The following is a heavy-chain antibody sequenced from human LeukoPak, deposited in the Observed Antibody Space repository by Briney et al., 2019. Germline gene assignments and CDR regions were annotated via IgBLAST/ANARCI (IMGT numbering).Heavy chain of an antibody. D-gene: IGHD1-7*01. CDR3: VRAKTGTNLLDC. CDR2: INSDGSTT. V-gene: IGHV3-74*01. Sequence: PGGSLRLSCAASGFTFSSYGIHWVRQDPGKGLVWVSRINSDGSTTTYADSVKGRFTISRDNAKNTLYLQMNSLRAEDTAVYYCVRAKTGTNLLDCWGQGTLVTVSS. CDR1: GFTFSSYG. J-gene: IGHJ4*02.